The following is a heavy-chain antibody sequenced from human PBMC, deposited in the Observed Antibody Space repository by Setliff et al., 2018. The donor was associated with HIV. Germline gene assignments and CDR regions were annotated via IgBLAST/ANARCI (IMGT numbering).Heavy chain of an antibody. V-gene: IGHV1-69*10. J-gene: IGHJ4*02. CDR3: ATGGHSSVRGFDY. CDR1: GGTFSSYA. CDR2: IIPILGIA. Sequence: SVKVSCKASGGTFSSYAISWVRQAPGQGLEWMGGIIPILGIANYAQKFQGRVTITADKSTSTAYMELSSLRSEDTAVYYCATGGHSSVRGFDYWGQGTLVTVSS. D-gene: IGHD3-22*01.